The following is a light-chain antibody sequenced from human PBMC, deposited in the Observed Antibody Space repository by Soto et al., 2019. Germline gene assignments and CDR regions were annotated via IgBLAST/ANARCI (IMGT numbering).Light chain of an antibody. CDR2: AAS. J-gene: IGKJ1*01. Sequence: DIQMTQSPSSLSASVGDRVTITCRASQSISNYLNWYQQKPGKAPKLLIYAASSMQSGVPSRCSGSGSETDFTLTISSLQPDDSATYDCQQSFSPLWTFGQGTKVEV. CDR1: QSISNY. V-gene: IGKV1-39*01. CDR3: QQSFSPLWT.